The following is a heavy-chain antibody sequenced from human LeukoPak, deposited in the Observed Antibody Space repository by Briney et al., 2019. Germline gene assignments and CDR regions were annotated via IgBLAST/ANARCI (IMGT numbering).Heavy chain of an antibody. J-gene: IGHJ4*02. CDR3: ARTYCDSITCYRFDN. V-gene: IGHV4-61*02. CDR1: GGAISSSSYY. D-gene: IGHD2/OR15-2a*01. CDR2: IHTSGST. Sequence: SETLSLTCTVSGGAISSSSYYWNWIRQPAGKGLEWIGRIHTSGSTDYNPSLKSRVTISLDTSENQFSLELKSVTAADAAVYYCARTYCDSITCYRFDNWGQGILITVSS.